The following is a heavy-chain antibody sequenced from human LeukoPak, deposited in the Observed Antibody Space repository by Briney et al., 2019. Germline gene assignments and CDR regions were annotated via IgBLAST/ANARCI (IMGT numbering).Heavy chain of an antibody. CDR1: GGSISSSSYY. J-gene: IGHJ4*02. Sequence: SETLSLTCTVSGGSISSSSYYWGWIRQPPGKGLEWIGSIYHSGSTYYNPSLKSRVTISVDTSKNQFSLKLSSVTAADTAVYYCASSGFSSSNADYWGQGTLVTVSS. CDR2: IYHSGST. CDR3: ASSGFSSSNADY. D-gene: IGHD6-6*01. V-gene: IGHV4-39*07.